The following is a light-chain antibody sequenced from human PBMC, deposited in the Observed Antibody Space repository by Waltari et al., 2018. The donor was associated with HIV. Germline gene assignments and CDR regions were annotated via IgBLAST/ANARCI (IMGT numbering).Light chain of an antibody. CDR2: NSN. CDR3: AAWDDGLNGL. V-gene: IGLV1-44*01. Sequence: QSVLTQPPSASGTPGQRVTISCSGRRSNIGSNPVTWYQQLPGPAPKLLIYNSNQRPSGVPDRFSGSKSGTSASLAISGLQSEDEGAYYCAAWDDGLNGLFGGGTKLTV. J-gene: IGLJ2*01. CDR1: RSNIGSNP.